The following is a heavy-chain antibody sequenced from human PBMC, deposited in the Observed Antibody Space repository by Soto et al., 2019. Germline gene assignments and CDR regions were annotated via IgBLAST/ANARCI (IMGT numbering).Heavy chain of an antibody. CDR3: ARGDFYYDSSGYYGGFAY. D-gene: IGHD3-22*01. J-gene: IGHJ4*02. Sequence: ASVKVSCKASGYTFSNYYMYWVRQAPGQGLECMGVINPSGRSTTYAQKFQGRVTMTRDTSTSTVYMELSSLRSEDTAVYYCARGDFYYDSSGYYGGFAYWGQGTLVTVSS. V-gene: IGHV1-46*01. CDR1: GYTFSNYY. CDR2: INPSGRST.